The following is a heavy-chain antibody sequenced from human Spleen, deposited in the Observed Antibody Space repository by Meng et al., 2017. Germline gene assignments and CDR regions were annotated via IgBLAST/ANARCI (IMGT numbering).Heavy chain of an antibody. V-gene: IGHV4-31*03. CDR3: ARETSPSDQGWFDP. CDR1: GGSINSVSYF. Sequence: QVRLQESGQGLMKPYQTLSLTCTVSGGSINSVSYFWSWIRQRPGKGLEYIGYIYYSGSTYYNPSLKSRVTISVDTSVNQFSLKLSSVTAADTAVYYCARETSPSDQGWFDPWGQGTLVTVSS. J-gene: IGHJ5*02. CDR2: IYYSGST.